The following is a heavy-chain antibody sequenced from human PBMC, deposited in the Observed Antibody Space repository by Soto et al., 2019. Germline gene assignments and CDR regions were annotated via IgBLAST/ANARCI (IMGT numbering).Heavy chain of an antibody. J-gene: IGHJ6*02. Sequence: ASVKVSCKASGYTFTSYDINWVRQATGQGLEWMGWMNPNSGNTGYAQKFQGRVTMTRNTSISTAYMELSSLRSEDTAVYYCARDGYSYGYYYYDGMDVWDQVTTVTVS. CDR2: MNPNSGNT. CDR3: ARDGYSYGYYYYDGMDV. D-gene: IGHD5-18*01. CDR1: GYTFTSYD. V-gene: IGHV1-8*01.